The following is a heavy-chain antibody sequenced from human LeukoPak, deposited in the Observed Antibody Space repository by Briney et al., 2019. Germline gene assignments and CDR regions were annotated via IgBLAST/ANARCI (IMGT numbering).Heavy chain of an antibody. CDR2: IKFDGSQK. V-gene: IGHV3-30*02. D-gene: IGHD3-10*01. CDR1: GFTFSSFD. CDR3: ARRLPDSGSYSPDY. Sequence: GGSLRLSCAPSGFTFSSFDMHWVRQPPDTGLDWVAFIKFDGSQKYYADSVRGRFTVSRYNSRNMLYLQLDSLRDDDTAVYFCARRLPDSGSYSPDYWGQGTLVTVSS. J-gene: IGHJ4*02.